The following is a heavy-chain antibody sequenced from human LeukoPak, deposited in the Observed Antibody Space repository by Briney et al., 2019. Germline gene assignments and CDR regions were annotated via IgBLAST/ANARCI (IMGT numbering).Heavy chain of an antibody. CDR3: ANYRDDFWSGYNDAFDI. D-gene: IGHD3-3*01. V-gene: IGHV3-23*01. Sequence: PGGSLRLSWEASGFTFSSYAMSWVRQAPGKGLEWVSAISGSGGSTYYADSVKGRFTISRDNSKNTLYLQMNSLRAEDTAVYYCANYRDDFWSGYNDAFDIWGQGTMVTVSS. CDR2: ISGSGGST. CDR1: GFTFSSYA. J-gene: IGHJ3*02.